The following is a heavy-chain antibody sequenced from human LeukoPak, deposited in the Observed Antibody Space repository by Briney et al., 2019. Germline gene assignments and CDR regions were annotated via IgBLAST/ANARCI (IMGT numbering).Heavy chain of an antibody. CDR1: GGSFSGYY. D-gene: IGHD3-22*01. CDR2: INHSGST. V-gene: IGHV4-34*01. Sequence: SETLSLTCAVYGGSFSGYYWSWIRQPPEKGLELIGEINHSGSTNYNPSLKSRVTIPVDTSKNQFSLKLSSVTAADTAVYYCARVPIDYYDSSGYYWGQGTLVTVSS. CDR3: ARVPIDYYDSSGYY. J-gene: IGHJ4*02.